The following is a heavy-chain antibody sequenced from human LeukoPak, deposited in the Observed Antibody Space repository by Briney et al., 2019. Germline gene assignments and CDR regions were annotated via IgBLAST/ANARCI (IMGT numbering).Heavy chain of an antibody. Sequence: GGTLRLSCAASGFTFSSYGMSWVRQAPGKGLEWVSAISGSGGSTYYADSVKGRFTISRDNSKNTLYLQMNSLRAEDTAVYYCASSSGEWLRHFDYWGQGTLVTVSS. J-gene: IGHJ4*02. CDR3: ASSSGEWLRHFDY. V-gene: IGHV3-23*01. CDR1: GFTFSSYG. CDR2: ISGSGGST. D-gene: IGHD3-3*01.